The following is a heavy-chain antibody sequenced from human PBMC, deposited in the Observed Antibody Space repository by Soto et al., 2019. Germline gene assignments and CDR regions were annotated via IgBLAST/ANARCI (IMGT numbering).Heavy chain of an antibody. Sequence: QVQLQESGPGLVKPSGTLSLTCTVSGDSISGTYWWSWVRQPTGKGLEWLGEISHSGRTTYNSSLTSQVIMSVDKSKSQFSLNVISVTAADTAVYYCARVMTAYGMDVWGQGTTVTVS. J-gene: IGHJ6*02. V-gene: IGHV4-4*02. CDR2: ISHSGRT. CDR1: GDSISGTYW. CDR3: ARVMTAYGMDV.